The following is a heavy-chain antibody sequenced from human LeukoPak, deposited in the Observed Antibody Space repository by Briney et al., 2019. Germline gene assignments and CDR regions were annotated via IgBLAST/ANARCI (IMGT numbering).Heavy chain of an antibody. CDR1: RGSPTNTRYY. J-gene: IGHJ4*02. CDR2: IYYSGST. V-gene: IGHV4-39*01. D-gene: IGHD6-19*01. CDR3: ARHSYSSGWHAYFDY. Sequence: PETLLLTCTLSRGSPTNTRYYWGWIRQPPGKGLEWIGDIYYSGSTYYSPSLNSRLTMSVDTSRNNFSLKLSSVTAPDTPVYYWARHSYSSGWHAYFDYWGEG.